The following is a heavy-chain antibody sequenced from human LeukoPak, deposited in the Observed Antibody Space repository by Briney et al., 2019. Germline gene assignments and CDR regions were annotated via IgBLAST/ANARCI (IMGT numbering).Heavy chain of an antibody. V-gene: IGHV3-23*01. CDR1: GLRFSSFA. CDR3: AKASWVSSTDAVR. D-gene: IGHD3-16*01. J-gene: IGHJ4*02. CDR2: IRGNGDT. Sequence: GGSLRLSCAASGLRFSSFAMSWVRQGPARGLEWVSSIRGNGDTFYADSVRGRFTLFSDSSTNTVYFQLNNLRVEDTAIYYCAKASWVSSTDAVRWGQGTLVTVSS.